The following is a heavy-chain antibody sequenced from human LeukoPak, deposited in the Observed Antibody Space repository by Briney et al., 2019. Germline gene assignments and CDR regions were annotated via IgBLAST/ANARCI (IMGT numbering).Heavy chain of an antibody. J-gene: IGHJ4*02. D-gene: IGHD5-24*01. V-gene: IGHV3-21*01. CDR2: ISSSSSYI. CDR1: GFTFSSYS. CDR3: ARGGDGYTRSHFDY. Sequence: GGSLRLSCAASGFTFSSYSMNWVRQAPGKGLEWVSSISSSSSYIYYADSVKGRFTISRDNAKNSLYLQMNSLRAEDTAVYYCARGGDGYTRSHFDYWGQGTLVTVSS.